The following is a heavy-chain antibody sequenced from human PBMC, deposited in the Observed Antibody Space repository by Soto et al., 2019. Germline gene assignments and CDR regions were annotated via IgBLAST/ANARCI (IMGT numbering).Heavy chain of an antibody. Sequence: EVQLLESGGGLVQPGGSLRLSCAASGFTFSSYAMSWVRQAPGKGLEWVSAISGSGGSTYYADSVKGRFTISRDNSKNTLYLQMNSLRAEDTAVYYCAKDVRYSGYDFLSYYYYYMDVWGKGTTVTVSS. CDR3: AKDVRYSGYDFLSYYYYYMDV. J-gene: IGHJ6*03. CDR1: GFTFSSYA. D-gene: IGHD5-12*01. CDR2: ISGSGGST. V-gene: IGHV3-23*01.